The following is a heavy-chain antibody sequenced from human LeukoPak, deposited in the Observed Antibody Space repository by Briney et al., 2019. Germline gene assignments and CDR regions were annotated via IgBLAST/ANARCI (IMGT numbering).Heavy chain of an antibody. CDR1: GGPFSGYY. J-gene: IGHJ5*02. V-gene: IGHV4-34*01. CDR3: AKGRRGFDP. D-gene: IGHD1-14*01. Sequence: SETLSLTCAVYGGPFSGYYWSRIRQSPGKGLEWIGEFNQSGSTNYNPSLKSRGSISVDTSKNQFSLKLSSVTAADTAVYYCAKGRRGFDPWGQGTLVTVSS. CDR2: FNQSGST.